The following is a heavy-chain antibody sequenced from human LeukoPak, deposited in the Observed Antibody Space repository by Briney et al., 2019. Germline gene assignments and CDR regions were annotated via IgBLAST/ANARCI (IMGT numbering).Heavy chain of an antibody. Sequence: PGGSLRLSCEGSGFSLSAYNMNWVRQAPGKGLESVSYISSSSATIFYADSVKGRYTISRDNAKNTLYLQMNSLRAEDTAVYYCARESISGYFPYYYYYMDVWGKGTTVTVSS. J-gene: IGHJ6*03. CDR1: GFSLSAYN. D-gene: IGHD3-22*01. V-gene: IGHV3-48*01. CDR3: ARESISGYFPYYYYYMDV. CDR2: ISSSSATI.